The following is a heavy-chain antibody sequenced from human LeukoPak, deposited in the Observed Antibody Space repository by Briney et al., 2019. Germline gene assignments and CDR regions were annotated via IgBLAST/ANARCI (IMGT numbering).Heavy chain of an antibody. CDR3: ANVFGLFGY. V-gene: IGHV3-23*01. Sequence: GGSLRLSCAASGFTFTSYSMNWVRQAPGKGLEWVSTISGGGGSTYYADSVKGRFTISRDNSKNTLYLQVNSLRAEDTAVYYCANVFGLFGYWGQGTLVTVSS. CDR1: GFTFTSYS. CDR2: ISGGGGST. D-gene: IGHD3-16*01. J-gene: IGHJ4*02.